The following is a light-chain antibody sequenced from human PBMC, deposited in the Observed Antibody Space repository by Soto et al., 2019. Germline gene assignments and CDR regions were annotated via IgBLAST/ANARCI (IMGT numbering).Light chain of an antibody. V-gene: IGKV1-39*01. CDR2: AAS. CDR1: QSIGGY. CDR3: QKSYSTPA. Sequence: IQMTQSPSSLSASVGYRVTIACRASQSIGGYLTWYQQLPGKAPKLLIFAASGLQSGVPSRFSGGGSGTDFTLTISSLQPEDFATYYCQKSYSTPAFGGGTKVDIK. J-gene: IGKJ4*01.